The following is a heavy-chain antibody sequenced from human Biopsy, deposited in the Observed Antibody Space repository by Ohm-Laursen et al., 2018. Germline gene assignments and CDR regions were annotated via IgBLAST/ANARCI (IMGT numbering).Heavy chain of an antibody. J-gene: IGHJ4*02. V-gene: IGHV3-72*01. D-gene: IGHD3-10*01. CDR2: IRSKPKGHTT. Sequence: SLRLSCAASGFIFSDQYMDWIRQAPGKGLEWIARIRSKPKGHTTEQAASVKGRFTISRDDSKNSLYLQMNTLKIEDTAVYYCTTGTEGGIHDYWGQGTLVTVSS. CDR3: TTGTEGGIHDY. CDR1: GFIFSDQY.